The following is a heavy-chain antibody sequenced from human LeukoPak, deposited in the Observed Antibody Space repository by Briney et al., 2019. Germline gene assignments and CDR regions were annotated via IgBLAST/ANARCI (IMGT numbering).Heavy chain of an antibody. CDR3: ARGAVVLGYCSGGSCYTSKNFDY. J-gene: IGHJ4*02. D-gene: IGHD2-15*01. CDR2: IYPGDSDT. V-gene: IGHV5-51*01. CDR1: GYSFTSYW. Sequence: GESLKISCKGSGYSFTSYWIGWVRQMPGKGLEWMGIIYPGDSDTRYSPSFQGQVTISADMSISTAYLQWSSLKASDTAMYYCARGAVVLGYCSGGSCYTSKNFDYWGQGTLVTVSS.